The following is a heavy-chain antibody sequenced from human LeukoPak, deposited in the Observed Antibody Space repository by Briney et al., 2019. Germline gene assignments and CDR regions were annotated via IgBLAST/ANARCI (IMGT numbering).Heavy chain of an antibody. Sequence: PGGSLRLSCAASGFTFSSYAMSWVRQAPGKGLEWVSAISGSGGSTYYADSVKGRFTISRDNSKNTLYLQMNSLRAEDTAVYFCAKDIHYGSRSYNYWGQGTMVTVSS. CDR2: ISGSGGST. CDR1: GFTFSSYA. J-gene: IGHJ4*02. CDR3: AKDIHYGSRSYNY. D-gene: IGHD3-10*01. V-gene: IGHV3-23*01.